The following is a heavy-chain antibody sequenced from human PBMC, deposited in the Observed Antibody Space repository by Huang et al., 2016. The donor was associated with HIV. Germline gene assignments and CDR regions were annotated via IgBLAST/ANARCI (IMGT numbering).Heavy chain of an antibody. CDR3: ARARGFLYDSTGYYSRYYFDS. V-gene: IGHV1-8*03. J-gene: IGHJ4*02. CDR2: RNTKSGNT. Sequence: QVQLVQSGAEVKKPGASVKVSCKASGFNFNNYDFNWVRQASGQRLEWMGWRNTKSGNTGYAQKFQGRVTITRNTSITTAYMELRSLRSEDTAVYYCARARGFLYDSTGYYSRYYFDSWGQGTLVTISS. D-gene: IGHD3-22*01. CDR1: GFNFNNYD.